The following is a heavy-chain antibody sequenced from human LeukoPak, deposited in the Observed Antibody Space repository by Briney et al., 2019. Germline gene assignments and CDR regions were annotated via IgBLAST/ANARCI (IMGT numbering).Heavy chain of an antibody. V-gene: IGHV3-23*01. CDR2: ISGSGGST. Sequence: QPGGSLRLSCAASGFTFSNAWMSWVRQAPGKGLEWVSAISGSGGSTYYADSVKGRFTISRDNSKNTLYLQMNSLRAEDTAVYYCAKWDTYYDSSGYYFYWGPGTLVTVSS. CDR3: AKWDTYYDSSGYYFY. CDR1: GFTFSNAW. J-gene: IGHJ4*02. D-gene: IGHD3-22*01.